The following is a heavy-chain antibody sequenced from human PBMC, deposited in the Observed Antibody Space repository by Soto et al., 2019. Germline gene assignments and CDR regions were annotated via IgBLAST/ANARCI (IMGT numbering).Heavy chain of an antibody. CDR1: GGSISGYF. V-gene: IGHV4-59*01. CDR2: IYYSGST. J-gene: IGHJ5*02. Sequence: SETLSHTCTDSGGSISGYFWSWIRQPPGKGLEWIGYIYYSGSTNYNPSLKSRVTISVDTSKNQFSLKLSSVTAADTAVYYCARGDPWWFDPWGQGTLVTVSS. CDR3: ARGDPWWFDP.